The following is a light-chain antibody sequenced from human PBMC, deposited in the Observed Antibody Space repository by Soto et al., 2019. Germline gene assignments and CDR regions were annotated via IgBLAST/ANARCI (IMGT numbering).Light chain of an antibody. CDR2: RND. Sequence: QSVLTQPPSASGTPGQRVTISCSGGSSNIAINYVYWYQQLPGTAPKLVIYRNDQRPSGVPDRFSGSESDTSASLAISGLRSEDEADYYCAAWDDSLSGRVFGGGTKLTVL. CDR3: AAWDDSLSGRV. J-gene: IGLJ3*02. CDR1: SSNIAINY. V-gene: IGLV1-47*01.